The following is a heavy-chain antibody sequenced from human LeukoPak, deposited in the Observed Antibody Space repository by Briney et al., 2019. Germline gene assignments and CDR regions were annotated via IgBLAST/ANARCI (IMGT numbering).Heavy chain of an antibody. CDR1: GYSFSSYW. V-gene: IGHV5-51*01. J-gene: IGHJ4*02. CDR2: IYPGNSDT. Sequence: GESLKISCKGSGYSFSSYWIGWVRQMPGKGLEWMGFIYPGNSDTRYSPSFQGHVTISADKSISTAYLQWSSLKASDTAMYYCARHVGSGDTAMGLSPDFDYWGQGTQVTVSS. CDR3: ARHVGSGDTAMGLSPDFDY. D-gene: IGHD5-18*01.